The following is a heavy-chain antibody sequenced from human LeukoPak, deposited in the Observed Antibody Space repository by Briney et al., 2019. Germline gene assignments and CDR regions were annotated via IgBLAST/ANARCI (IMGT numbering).Heavy chain of an antibody. Sequence: GGSLRPSCAASGFTFSSYWMHWVRQAPGKGLVWVSRINSDGSTTTYADSVKGRFTISRDNSKYTLYLQMNSLRPEDTAVYYCARDRGIVVTSYAFDIWGHGTTVTVSS. CDR1: GFTFSSYW. V-gene: IGHV3-74*01. D-gene: IGHD5-12*01. J-gene: IGHJ3*02. CDR2: INSDGSTT. CDR3: ARDRGIVVTSYAFDI.